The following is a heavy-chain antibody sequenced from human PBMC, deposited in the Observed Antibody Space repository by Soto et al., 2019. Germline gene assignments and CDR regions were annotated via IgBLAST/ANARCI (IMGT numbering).Heavy chain of an antibody. D-gene: IGHD4-17*01. CDR3: ARDPGHPYGATLDY. CDR1: RGCISSYY. CDR2: TFSRGRN. Sequence: SETQSLTCRVSRGCISSYYGNWIRQPAGRGLEWIGRTFSRGRNSYNPSLKSRVTVSIDTSQNQFSLRLTCVTAADTAMSYCARDPGHPYGATLDYWGPGTLVTVSS. J-gene: IGHJ4*02. V-gene: IGHV4-4*07.